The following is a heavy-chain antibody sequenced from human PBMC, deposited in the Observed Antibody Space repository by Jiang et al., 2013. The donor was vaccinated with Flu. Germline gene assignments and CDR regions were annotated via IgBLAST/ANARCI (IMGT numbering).Heavy chain of an antibody. CDR2: ISYDGSNK. V-gene: IGHV3-30-3*01. CDR3: ARDHAIVVVPAASALYGMDV. Sequence: LEWVAVISYDGSNKYYADSVKGRFTISRDNSKNTLYLQMNSLRAEDTAVYYCARDHAIVVVPAASALYGMDVWGQGTTVTVSS. D-gene: IGHD2-2*01. J-gene: IGHJ6*02.